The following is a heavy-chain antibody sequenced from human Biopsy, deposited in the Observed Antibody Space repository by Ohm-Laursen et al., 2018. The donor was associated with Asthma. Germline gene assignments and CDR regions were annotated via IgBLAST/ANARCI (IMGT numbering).Heavy chain of an antibody. CDR1: GFTFRHYA. CDR2: ISYDGRTT. V-gene: IGHV3-30*03. D-gene: IGHD6-19*01. CDR3: ARAYSSGWTRGMDV. J-gene: IGHJ6*02. Sequence: SLRLSCTASGFTFRHYALHWVRQAPGQGLEWVAVISYDGRTTYYAGSVEGRLTISRDNAKNTLSLQMNSLSAADTAVYYCARAYSSGWTRGMDVWGQGTTVIVSS.